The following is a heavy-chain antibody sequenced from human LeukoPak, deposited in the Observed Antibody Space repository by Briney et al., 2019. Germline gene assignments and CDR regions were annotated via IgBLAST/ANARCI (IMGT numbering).Heavy chain of an antibody. CDR1: GFTFSSHA. V-gene: IGHV3-23*01. CDR2: ISGSGGST. D-gene: IGHD1-26*01. Sequence: PGGSLRLSCAASGFTFSSHAMSWVRQAPGKGLEWVSAISGSGGSTYYADSVKGRFTISRDNSKNTLYLQMNSLRAEDTAVYYCAKLVRGPFLFDYWGQGTLVTVSS. CDR3: AKLVRGPFLFDY. J-gene: IGHJ4*02.